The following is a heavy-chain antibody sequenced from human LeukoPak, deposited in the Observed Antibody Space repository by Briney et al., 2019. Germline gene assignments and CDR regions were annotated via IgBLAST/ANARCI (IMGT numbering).Heavy chain of an antibody. J-gene: IGHJ4*02. CDR3: AKEKDYDSSGYYPAPFGY. CDR2: ISGSGGST. CDR1: GFTFSSYA. V-gene: IGHV3-23*01. Sequence: GGSLRLSCAASGFTFSSYAMSWVRQAPGKGLEWVSAISGSGGSTYYADSVKGRFTISRDNSKNTLYLQMNSLRAEDTAVYYCAKEKDYDSSGYYPAPFGYWGQGTLVTVSS. D-gene: IGHD3-22*01.